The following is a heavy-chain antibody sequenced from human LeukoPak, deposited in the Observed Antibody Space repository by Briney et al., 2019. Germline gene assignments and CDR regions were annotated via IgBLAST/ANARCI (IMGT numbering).Heavy chain of an antibody. CDR1: GYPIGSGYF. J-gene: IGHJ4*02. Sequence: SETLSLTCGVSGYPIGSGYFWGWIRQPPGKGLAWIATIYYSGTTYYNPSLKSRITISMDTSKNQFSLKLTSVTAADTALYYCARHVNYNWNDGRTFDYWGQGTLVTVSS. CDR2: IYYSGTT. CDR3: ARHVNYNWNDGRTFDY. V-gene: IGHV4-38-2*01. D-gene: IGHD1-1*01.